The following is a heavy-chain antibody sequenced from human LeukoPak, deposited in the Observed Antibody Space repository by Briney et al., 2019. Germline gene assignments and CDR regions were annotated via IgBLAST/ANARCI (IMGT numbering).Heavy chain of an antibody. CDR3: ASNYYDSSGYYDY. CDR1: GGSISSGSYY. CDR2: IYTSGST. J-gene: IGHJ4*02. Sequence: SETLSLTCTVSGGSISSGSYYWSWIRQPAGKGLEWIGRIYTSGSTNYNPSLKSRVTISVDTSKNQFSLKLSSVTAADTAVYYCASNYYDSSGYYDYWGQGTLVTVSS. V-gene: IGHV4-61*02. D-gene: IGHD3-22*01.